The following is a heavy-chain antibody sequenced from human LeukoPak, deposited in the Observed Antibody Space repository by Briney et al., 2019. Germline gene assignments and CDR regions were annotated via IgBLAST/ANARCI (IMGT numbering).Heavy chain of an antibody. V-gene: IGHV1-2*02. CDR3: ATSAGDYRAGHYYYMGV. J-gene: IGHJ6*03. D-gene: IGHD4-11*01. Sequence: GASVKVSCKASGYTFTGYYFHWVRQAPGQGLEWMGWINPNTAGTNYAQKFLGGVNLTWDTSISTAYMELNRLTSDDTAVYYCATSAGDYRAGHYYYMGVWGKGTSVTVSS. CDR1: GYTFTGYY. CDR2: INPNTAGT.